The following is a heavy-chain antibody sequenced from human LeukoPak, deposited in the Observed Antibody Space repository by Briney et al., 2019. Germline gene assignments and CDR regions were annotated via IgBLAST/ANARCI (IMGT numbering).Heavy chain of an antibody. CDR3: AREKAGSTGSIDS. Sequence: SETLSLTCAVSGGSISSGAYYWSWIRQHPGKGLEWIGYIYYSGSTYYNPSLKSRLTISVDTSKNQFSLKLSSVTAADTAVYYCAREKAGSTGSIDSWGQGTLVTVSS. CDR2: IYYSGST. CDR1: GGSISSGAYY. J-gene: IGHJ4*02. V-gene: IGHV4-31*11. D-gene: IGHD2-2*01.